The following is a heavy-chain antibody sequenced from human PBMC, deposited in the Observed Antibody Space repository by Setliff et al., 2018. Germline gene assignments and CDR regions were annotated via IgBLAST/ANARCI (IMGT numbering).Heavy chain of an antibody. CDR3: AKGYCSSTSCYVDY. J-gene: IGHJ4*02. CDR1: GGSFSSSN. Sequence: ETLSLTCAVYGGSFSSSNWWSWVRQPPGKGLEWVSSISSSSSYIYYADSVKGRFTISRDNAKNSLYLQMNSLRAEDMALYYCAKGYCSSTSCYVDYWGQGTLVTVPS. CDR2: ISSSSSYI. D-gene: IGHD2-2*01. V-gene: IGHV3-21*04.